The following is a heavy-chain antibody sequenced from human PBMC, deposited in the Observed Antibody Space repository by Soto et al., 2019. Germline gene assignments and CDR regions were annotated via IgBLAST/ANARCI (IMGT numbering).Heavy chain of an antibody. D-gene: IGHD6-13*01. CDR1: GFTFSSYG. CDR3: AKDGGGYSSSWYDKPFDY. V-gene: IGHV3-30*18. CDR2: ISYDGSNK. Sequence: PGGSLRLSCAASGFTFSSYGMHWVRQAPGKGLEWVAVISYDGSNKYYADSVKGRFTISRDNSKNTLYLQMNSLRAEDTAVYYCAKDGGGYSSSWYDKPFDYWGQGTLVPVSS. J-gene: IGHJ4*02.